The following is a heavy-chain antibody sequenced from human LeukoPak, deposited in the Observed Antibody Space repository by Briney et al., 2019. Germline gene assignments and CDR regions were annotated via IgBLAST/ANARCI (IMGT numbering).Heavy chain of an antibody. CDR2: INPSGGST. D-gene: IGHD3-10*01. CDR1: GGTFSSYA. CDR3: ARARGGFDY. Sequence: ASAKVSCTASGGTFSSYATSWVRQAPGQGREWMGIINPSGGSTSYAQTFQGRVTMTRDTSTSTVYMELSRLRSDDTAVYCCARARGGFDYWGQGTLVTVSS. V-gene: IGHV1-46*01. J-gene: IGHJ4*02.